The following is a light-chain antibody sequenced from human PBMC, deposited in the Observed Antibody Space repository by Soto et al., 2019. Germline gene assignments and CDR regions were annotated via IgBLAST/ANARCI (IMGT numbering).Light chain of an antibody. Sequence: QSALTQPASVSGSPGQSITISCTGTSSDVGGYNYVSWYQHHPGKAPKLIIYDVGSRPSGVSDRFSGSKSGNTASLTISGLQAEDEADYYCSSYTSSNTEVFGTGTKVTVL. CDR2: DVG. CDR3: SSYTSSNTEV. V-gene: IGLV2-14*03. J-gene: IGLJ1*01. CDR1: SSDVGGYNY.